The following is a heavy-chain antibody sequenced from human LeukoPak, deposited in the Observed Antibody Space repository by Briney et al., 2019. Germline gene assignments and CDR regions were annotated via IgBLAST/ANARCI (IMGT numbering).Heavy chain of an antibody. CDR1: RYTFTGYY. V-gene: IGHV1-2*02. CDR2: INPNSGGT. J-gene: IGHJ4*02. D-gene: IGHD3-9*01. Sequence: ASVKVSCKASRYTFTGYYMHWVRQAPGQGLEWMGWINPNSGGTNYAQKFQGRVTMTRDTSISTAYMELSRLRSDDTAVYYCARSVANYDILTGYSVGFDYWGQGTLVTVSS. CDR3: ARSVANYDILTGYSVGFDY.